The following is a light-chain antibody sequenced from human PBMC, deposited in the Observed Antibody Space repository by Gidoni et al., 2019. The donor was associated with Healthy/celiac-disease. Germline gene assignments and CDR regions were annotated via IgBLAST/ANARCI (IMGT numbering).Light chain of an antibody. CDR2: AAS. V-gene: IGKV1-27*01. Sequence: DIQMTQSPSSLSASVGDRVTITCRASQGISNYLAWYQQKPGKVPKLLIYAASTLQSGVQSRFSGSGSGTDFTLTISSLQPEDVATYYCQKYNSAPEFTFGPGTKVDIK. CDR3: QKYNSAPEFT. CDR1: QGISNY. J-gene: IGKJ3*01.